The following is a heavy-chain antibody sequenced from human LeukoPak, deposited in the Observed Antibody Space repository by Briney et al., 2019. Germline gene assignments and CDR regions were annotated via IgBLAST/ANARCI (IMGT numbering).Heavy chain of an antibody. V-gene: IGHV1-8*01. CDR2: MNPNSGNT. CDR1: GYTFTSYD. Sequence: GASVKVSCKASGYTFTSYDINWVRQATGQGLEWMGWMNPNSGNTGYAQKFQGRVTMTRNTSISAAYMELSSLRSEDTAVYYCARSQLGRGGFDPWGQGTLVTVSS. J-gene: IGHJ5*02. CDR3: ARSQLGRGGFDP. D-gene: IGHD1-1*01.